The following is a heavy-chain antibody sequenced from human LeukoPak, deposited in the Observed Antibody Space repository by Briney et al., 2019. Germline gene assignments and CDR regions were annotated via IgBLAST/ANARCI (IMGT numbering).Heavy chain of an antibody. V-gene: IGHV3-30*18. Sequence: GRSLRLSCAASGFSFSSCGMHWVRQTPDKGLEWVAAIAKDGTDIHYVDSVKGRFTISRDNSRNTLYLQMFSLSTEDTAVYYCVKAGDYDSSGYYYYLDYWGQGTLVSVSS. CDR2: IAKDGTDI. D-gene: IGHD3-22*01. CDR1: GFSFSSCG. CDR3: VKAGDYDSSGYYYYLDY. J-gene: IGHJ4*02.